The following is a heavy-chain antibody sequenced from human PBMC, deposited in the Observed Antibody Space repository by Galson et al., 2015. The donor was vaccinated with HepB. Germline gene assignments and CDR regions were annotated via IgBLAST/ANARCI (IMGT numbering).Heavy chain of an antibody. CDR3: ARALHRTYSSSWYHYFDY. J-gene: IGHJ4*02. CDR1: GYTFTSYG. Sequence: SVKVSCKASGYTFTSYGISWVRQAPGQGLEWMGWISAYNGNTNYAQKLQGRVTMTTDTSTSTAYMELRSLRSDDTAVYYCARALHRTYSSSWYHYFDYWGQGTLVTVSS. V-gene: IGHV1-18*01. CDR2: ISAYNGNT. D-gene: IGHD6-13*01.